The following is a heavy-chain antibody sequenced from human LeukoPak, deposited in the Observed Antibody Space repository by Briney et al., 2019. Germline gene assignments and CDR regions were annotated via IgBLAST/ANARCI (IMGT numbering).Heavy chain of an antibody. CDR3: ARVPNWNYAPDAFDI. Sequence: PGGSPRLSCAASGFTFSSYWMSWVRQAPGKGLEWVANIKQDGSEKYYVDSVKGRFTTSRDNAKNSLYLQMNSLRAEDTAVYYCARVPNWNYAPDAFDIWGQGTMVTVSS. CDR1: GFTFSSYW. CDR2: IKQDGSEK. V-gene: IGHV3-7*01. D-gene: IGHD1-7*01. J-gene: IGHJ3*02.